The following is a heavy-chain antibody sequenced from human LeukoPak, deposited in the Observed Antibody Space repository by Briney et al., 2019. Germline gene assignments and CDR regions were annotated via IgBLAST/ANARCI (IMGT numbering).Heavy chain of an antibody. V-gene: IGHV3-33*01. D-gene: IGHD6-19*01. CDR2: IWSDGSNK. J-gene: IGHJ4*02. CDR3: ARYSSGFLDS. CDR1: GFTFSSFV. Sequence: GGSLRLSCAASGFTFSSFVMHWVRQAPGKGLEWVAVIWSDGSNKYYADSVKGRFTISRDNPKNTLYLQMNSLRAEDTAVYYCARYSSGFLDSWGQGTLVTVSS.